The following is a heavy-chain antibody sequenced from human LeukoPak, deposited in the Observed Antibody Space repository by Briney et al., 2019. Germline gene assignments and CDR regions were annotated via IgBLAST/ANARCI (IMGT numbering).Heavy chain of an antibody. D-gene: IGHD6-19*01. Sequence: SETLSLTCAVYGETFIHNFWTWIRQPPGKGLEWIGQINHSGSTYYNPSLKSRVTILVDTSKNQFSLKLTSVTAADTAVYYCARAMPYFYGSIAVPGTIDYWGQGILVTVSS. CDR2: INHSGST. CDR3: ARAMPYFYGSIAVPGTIDY. CDR1: GETFIHNF. V-gene: IGHV4-34*01. J-gene: IGHJ4*02.